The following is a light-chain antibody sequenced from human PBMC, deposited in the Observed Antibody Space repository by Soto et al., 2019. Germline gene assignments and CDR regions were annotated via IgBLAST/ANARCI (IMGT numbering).Light chain of an antibody. Sequence: QSVLTQPASVSGSPGQSITISCTGTSSDVGGYNYVSWYQQFPGKAPKLMIYDVTKRPSGVPDRFSGSKSGNTASLTISGLHAEDEADYYCCSYAASYTLVFGGGTKVTVL. J-gene: IGLJ2*01. CDR2: DVT. CDR3: CSYAASYTLV. V-gene: IGLV2-11*01. CDR1: SSDVGGYNY.